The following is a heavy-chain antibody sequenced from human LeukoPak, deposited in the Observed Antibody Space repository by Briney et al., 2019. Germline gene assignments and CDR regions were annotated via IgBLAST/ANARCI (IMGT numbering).Heavy chain of an antibody. J-gene: IGHJ4*02. V-gene: IGHV1-2*02. CDR2: INPNSGDT. D-gene: IGHD5-24*01. CDR3: ARDFRRDGYNLFDY. CDR1: GYTFTGYY. Sequence: ASVKVSCKSSGYTFTGYYVHWVRQAPGQGLEWMGWINPNSGDTNYAQKFQGRVTMTRDTSISTAYMALSSVRSDDTAVYYCARDFRRDGYNLFDYWGQGTLVTVSS.